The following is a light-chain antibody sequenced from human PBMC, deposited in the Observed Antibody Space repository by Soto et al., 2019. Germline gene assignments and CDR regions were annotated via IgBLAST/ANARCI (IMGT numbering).Light chain of an antibody. CDR3: NSYAGSNTYV. V-gene: IGLV2-14*01. CDR1: MRDVGAYNL. J-gene: IGLJ1*01. CDR2: EVR. Sequence: QSALTQPASVSGSAGQSITISCSGTMRDVGAYNLVSWYQQHPGTAPKLIIYEVRNRPSGISSRFSGSRSGNTASLTVSGLQAEDEADYYCNSYAGSNTYVFGTGTKLTVL.